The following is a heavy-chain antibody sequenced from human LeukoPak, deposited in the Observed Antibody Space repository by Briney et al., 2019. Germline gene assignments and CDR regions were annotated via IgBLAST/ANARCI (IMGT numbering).Heavy chain of an antibody. D-gene: IGHD6-13*01. CDR2: INHSGST. V-gene: IGHV4-34*01. J-gene: IGHJ6*02. Sequence: SETLSLTCAVYGGSFSGYYWSWIRQPPGKGLEWIGEINHSGSTNYSPSLKSRVTISVDTSKNQFSLKLNSVSAADTAVSYCARSSSTNEAGHYYGMDVWGQGTTVTVSS. CDR1: GGSFSGYY. CDR3: ARSSSTNEAGHYYGMDV.